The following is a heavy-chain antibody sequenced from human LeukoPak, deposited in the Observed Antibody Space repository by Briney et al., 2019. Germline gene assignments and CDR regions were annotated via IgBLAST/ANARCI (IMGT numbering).Heavy chain of an antibody. V-gene: IGHV4-4*02. CDR1: GGSISSSNW. Sequence: SETLSLTCAVSGGSISSSNWWSWVRQPPGKGLEWIGEIYHSGSTNYNPSLKSRVTISVDTSKNQFSLKLSSVTAADTAVFYCARGHSSSWSLLGIDYWGQGTLVTVSS. J-gene: IGHJ4*02. CDR3: ARGHSSSWSLLGIDY. D-gene: IGHD6-13*01. CDR2: IYHSGST.